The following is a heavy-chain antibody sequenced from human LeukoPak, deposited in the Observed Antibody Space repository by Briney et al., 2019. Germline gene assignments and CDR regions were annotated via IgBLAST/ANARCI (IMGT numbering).Heavy chain of an antibody. CDR2: IKQDGSEK. J-gene: IGHJ4*02. V-gene: IGHV3-7*01. CDR3: ARSLAAELLWFGESGFDY. D-gene: IGHD3-10*01. CDR1: GFTLSSYW. Sequence: PGRSLRLSCAASGFTLSSYWMSWVRQAPGKGLEWVANIKQDGSEKYYVDSVKGRFTISRDNAKNSLYLQMNSLRAEDTAVYYCARSLAAELLWFGESGFDYWGQGTLVTVSS.